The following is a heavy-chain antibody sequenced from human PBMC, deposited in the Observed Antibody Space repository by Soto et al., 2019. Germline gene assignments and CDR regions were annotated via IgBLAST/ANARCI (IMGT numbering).Heavy chain of an antibody. CDR2: IYYSGST. CDR1: GGSISSYY. CDR3: ARASYDFWSGYPETPYYYSYYLDV. D-gene: IGHD3-3*01. J-gene: IGHJ6*03. V-gene: IGHV4-59*01. Sequence: PSETLSLTCTVSGGSISSYYWSWIRQPPGKGLEWIGYIYYSGSTNYNPSLKSRVTISVDTSKNQFSLKLSSVTAADTAVYYCARASYDFWSGYPETPYYYSYYLDVWGKGTTVTVAS.